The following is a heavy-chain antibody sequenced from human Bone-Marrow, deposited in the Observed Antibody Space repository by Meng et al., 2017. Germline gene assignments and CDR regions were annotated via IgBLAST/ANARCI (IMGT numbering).Heavy chain of an antibody. CDR3: ARDEDISAAGKLFGDY. V-gene: IGHV1-2*06. J-gene: IGHJ4*02. Sequence: QVHPVLSWAEVKKPGASGKVSCKASGYTFPDYWLHWVRRAPGQGLEWMGRINPKSGDTHYAQRFQGRVTMTGDTSISTAYMELSGLRSDDTAMYYCARDEDISAAGKLFGDYWGQGTLVTVAS. CDR2: INPKSGDT. CDR1: GYTFPDYW. D-gene: IGHD6-13*01.